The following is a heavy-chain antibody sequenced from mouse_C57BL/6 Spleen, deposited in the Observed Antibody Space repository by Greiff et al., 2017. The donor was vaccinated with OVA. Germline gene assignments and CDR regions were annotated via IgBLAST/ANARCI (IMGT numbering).Heavy chain of an antibody. D-gene: IGHD3-2*02. CDR3: ARGDSSGTWCAY. V-gene: IGHV1-52*01. Sequence: VKLQQPGAELVRPGSSVKLSCKASGYTFTSYWMHWVKQRPIQGLEWIGNIDPSDSETHYNQKFKDKATLTVDKSSSTAYMQLSSLTSEDSAVYYCARGDSSGTWCAYWGQGTLGTVSA. CDR1: GYTFTSYW. J-gene: IGHJ3*01. CDR2: IDPSDSET.